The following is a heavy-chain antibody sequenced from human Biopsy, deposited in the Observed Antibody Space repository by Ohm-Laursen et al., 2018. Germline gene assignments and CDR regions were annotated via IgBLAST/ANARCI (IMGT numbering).Heavy chain of an antibody. CDR2: VSHNGGT. Sequence: SETLSLTCAVYGGSFSNDYWTWIRRSPGKGLEWIGEVSHNGGTNYNPSLKARVSISMDTSKNQFSLNLTSVTAADTALYYCARGKRGPVAIPRDNPNRIRGWFDPWGPGTLVTVSS. J-gene: IGHJ5*02. CDR3: ARGKRGPVAIPRDNPNRIRGWFDP. V-gene: IGHV4-34*01. D-gene: IGHD2-21*01. CDR1: GGSFSNDY.